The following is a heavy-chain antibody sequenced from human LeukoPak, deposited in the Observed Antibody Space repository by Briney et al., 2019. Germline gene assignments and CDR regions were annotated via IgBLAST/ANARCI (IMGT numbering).Heavy chain of an antibody. CDR2: IYHSGST. J-gene: IGHJ4*02. CDR3: ARVHAPHRGVDY. V-gene: IGHV4-39*07. CDR1: GGSISSSSYY. Sequence: SETLSLTCTVSGGSISSSSYYWGWIRQPPGKGLEWIGNIYHSGSTYYNPSLKSRVTISADTSKNQFSLKLSSVTAADTAVYYCARVHAPHRGVDYWGQGTLVTVSS.